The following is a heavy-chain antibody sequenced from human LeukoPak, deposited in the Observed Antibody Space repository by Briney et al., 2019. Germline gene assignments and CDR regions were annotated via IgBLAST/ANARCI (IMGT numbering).Heavy chain of an antibody. V-gene: IGHV4-39*07. CDR1: GGSISSSSYY. J-gene: IGHJ4*02. D-gene: IGHD2-2*01. CDR2: IYYSGST. Sequence: PSETLSLTCTVSGGSISSSSYYWGWIRQPPGKGLEWIGSIYYSGSTYYNPSLKSRVTISVDTSKNQFSLKLSSVTAADAAVYYCARRGSSTTSPVGYWGQGTLVTVSS. CDR3: ARRGSSTTSPVGY.